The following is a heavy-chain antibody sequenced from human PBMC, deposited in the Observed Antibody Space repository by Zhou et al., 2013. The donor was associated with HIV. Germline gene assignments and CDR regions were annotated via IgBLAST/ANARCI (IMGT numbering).Heavy chain of an antibody. Sequence: QVHLQQWGAGLLAPSETLSLTCAVYDKSFSGYYWSWIRQPPGKGLEWIGDINHSGTANYNPSLKSRVTMSVDTSKNQFSLKMTSVTAADTAMYYCAKQSRMPQFGLEIQKWNWYFDVWGRGTLVTVSS. V-gene: IGHV4-34*01. CDR2: INHSGTA. CDR1: DKSFSGYY. J-gene: IGHJ2*01. CDR3: AKQSRMPQFGLEIQKWNWYFDV. D-gene: IGHD3-3*01.